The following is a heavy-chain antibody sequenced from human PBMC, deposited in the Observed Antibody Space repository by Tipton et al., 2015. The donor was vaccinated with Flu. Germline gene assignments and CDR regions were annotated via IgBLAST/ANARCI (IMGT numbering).Heavy chain of an antibody. J-gene: IGHJ4*02. CDR3: ARRSTTEAPHYFDY. CDR2: MLYGGST. Sequence: TLSLTCSVSGGSISSYYWNWIRQPPGKGLEWIGDMLYGGSTNYNPSLNSRVTISADTSRNHISLVLTSVTTADTAVYYCARRSTTEAPHYFDYWGQGILVTVSS. CDR1: GGSISSYY. D-gene: IGHD2/OR15-2a*01. V-gene: IGHV4-59*08.